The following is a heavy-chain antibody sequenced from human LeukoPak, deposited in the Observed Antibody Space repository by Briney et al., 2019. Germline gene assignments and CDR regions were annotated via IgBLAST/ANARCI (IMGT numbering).Heavy chain of an antibody. D-gene: IGHD3-10*01. V-gene: IGHV4-59*01. CDR1: GGSISSYY. Sequence: PSETLSLTCTVSGGSISSYYWSWIRQPPGKGLEWIGYIYYSGSTNYNPSLKSRVTISVDTSKNQFSLKLSSATAADTAVYYWARGQRSDAGWGLYYYYYYIDVWGKGTTVTVTS. CDR2: IYYSGST. J-gene: IGHJ6*03. CDR3: ARGQRSDAGWGLYYYYYYIDV.